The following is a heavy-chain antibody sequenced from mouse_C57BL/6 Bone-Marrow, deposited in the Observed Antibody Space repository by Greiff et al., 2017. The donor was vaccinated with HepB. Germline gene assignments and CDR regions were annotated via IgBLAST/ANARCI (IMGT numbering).Heavy chain of an antibody. CDR3: TREYYGSGHWYFDV. CDR1: GYTFTSYW. J-gene: IGHJ1*03. V-gene: IGHV1-5*01. D-gene: IGHD1-1*01. CDR2: IYPGNSDT. Sequence: VQLQQSGTVLARPGASVKMSCKTSGYTFTSYWMHWVKQRPGQGLEWIGAIYPGNSDTSYNQKFKGKAKLTAVTSASTAYMELSSLTNEDSAVYYYTREYYGSGHWYFDVWGTGTTVTVSS.